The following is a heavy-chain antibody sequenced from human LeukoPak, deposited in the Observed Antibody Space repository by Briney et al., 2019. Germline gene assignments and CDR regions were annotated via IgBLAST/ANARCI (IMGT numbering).Heavy chain of an antibody. Sequence: SETLSLTCTVSGGSISNYYWNWIQQPPGKGLEWIGYIYYSGTTNYNPSLKSRVSMSVDTSKNQFSLKLSSVTAADTAVYYCARDPLYNWNDGGWFDPWGQGTLVTVSS. CDR1: GGSISNYY. J-gene: IGHJ5*02. D-gene: IGHD1-1*01. CDR2: IYYSGTT. V-gene: IGHV4-59*12. CDR3: ARDPLYNWNDGGWFDP.